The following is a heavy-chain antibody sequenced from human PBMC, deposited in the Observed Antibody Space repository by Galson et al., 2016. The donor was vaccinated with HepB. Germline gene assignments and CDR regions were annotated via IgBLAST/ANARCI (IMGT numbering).Heavy chain of an antibody. CDR2: IWYDGSNK. J-gene: IGHJ4*02. V-gene: IGHV3-33*01. CDR3: AREAPIAAPGANDC. D-gene: IGHD6-13*01. CDR1: GFTFNSFG. Sequence: SLRLSCAASGFTFNSFGMHWARQAPGKGLEWVAVIWYDGSNKYYGDSVKDRFTTSRDNSKNTLYLQMNSLRAEDTAIYYCAREAPIAAPGANDCWGQGTQVTVSS.